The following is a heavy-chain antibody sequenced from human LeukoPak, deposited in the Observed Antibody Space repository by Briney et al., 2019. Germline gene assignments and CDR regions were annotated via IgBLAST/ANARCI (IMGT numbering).Heavy chain of an antibody. V-gene: IGHV5-51*01. CDR1: GSRFTSYW. CDR2: FYPGESDN. D-gene: IGHD3-22*01. J-gene: IGHJ4*02. Sequence: GGSLDISFQCPGSRFTSYWIGWVRQLPGKGLEWMGIFYPGESDNRYSPSFQGQVTISADKHISTAYLQWSSLKASDTAMYYCARRAYYYDSSGYSHDYWGQGTLVTVSS. CDR3: ARRAYYYDSSGYSHDY.